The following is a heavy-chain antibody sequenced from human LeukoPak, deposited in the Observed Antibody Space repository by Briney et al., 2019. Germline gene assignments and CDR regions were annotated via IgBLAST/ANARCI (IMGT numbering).Heavy chain of an antibody. J-gene: IGHJ4*02. CDR2: IYTSGST. CDR1: GGSISSGSYY. CDR3: ARGSSSGYYLGYFDY. V-gene: IGHV4-61*02. Sequence: PSETLSLTCTVSGGSISSGSYYWSWIRQPAGKGLEWIGRIYTSGSTNYNPPLKSRVTISVDTSKNQFSLKLSSVTAADTAVYYCARGSSSGYYLGYFDYWGQGTLVTVSS. D-gene: IGHD3-22*01.